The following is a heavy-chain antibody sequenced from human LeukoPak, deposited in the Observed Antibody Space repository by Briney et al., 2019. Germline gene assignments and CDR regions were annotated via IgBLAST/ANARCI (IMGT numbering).Heavy chain of an antibody. Sequence: ASVKVSCKASGYTFTSYDINWVRQATGQGLEWMGWMNPNSGNTGYAQKFQGRVTITRNTSISTAYMELSRLRSDDTAVYYCARVVNPYYDSSGYYSGSQPDAFDIWGQGTMVTVSS. V-gene: IGHV1-8*03. CDR2: MNPNSGNT. CDR3: ARVVNPYYDSSGYYSGSQPDAFDI. D-gene: IGHD3-22*01. J-gene: IGHJ3*02. CDR1: GYTFTSYD.